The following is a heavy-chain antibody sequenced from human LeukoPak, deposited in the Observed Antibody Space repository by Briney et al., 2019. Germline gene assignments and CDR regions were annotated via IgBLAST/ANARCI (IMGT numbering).Heavy chain of an antibody. V-gene: IGHV4-39*07. Sequence: PSETLSLTCTVSGGSISSSNYYWGWIRQPPGKGLEWIGSISYSGSTYYNPSLKSRVTISLDTSKNQFSLKLSSVTAADTAVYYCARDRGFCSGGSCYTVYSMDVWGQGTTVSVSS. D-gene: IGHD2-15*01. CDR3: ARDRGFCSGGSCYTVYSMDV. CDR2: ISYSGST. CDR1: GGSISSSNYY. J-gene: IGHJ6*02.